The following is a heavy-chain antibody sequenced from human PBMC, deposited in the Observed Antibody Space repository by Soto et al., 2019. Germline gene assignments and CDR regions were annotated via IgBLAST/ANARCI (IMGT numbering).Heavy chain of an antibody. CDR1: GGSISGYY. D-gene: IGHD6-19*01. V-gene: IGHV4-59*01. CDR3: VRAAGF. Sequence: SDTLSLTCTVSGGSISGYYWNWIRQPPGKGLEWIGSIFNTGNTNYNPSLKSRVTISLDTSKNQFSLKLSSVTAADTAIYYCVRAAGFWGQGILVTVS. J-gene: IGHJ4*02. CDR2: IFNTGNT.